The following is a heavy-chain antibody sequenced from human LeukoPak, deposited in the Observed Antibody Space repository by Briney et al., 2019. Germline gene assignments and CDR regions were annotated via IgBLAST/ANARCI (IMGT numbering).Heavy chain of an antibody. V-gene: IGHV5-51*01. D-gene: IGHD3-10*01. Sequence: GESLKISCKGSGYTFTTYWIAWVRQMPGKGLEWMGIIYPGDSDPRYSPSFQGQVTISADKSISTAYLQWSSLKASDTAMYYCARQVFGEYSLDYWGQGTLVTVSS. CDR1: GYTFTTYW. CDR3: ARQVFGEYSLDY. CDR2: IYPGDSDP. J-gene: IGHJ4*02.